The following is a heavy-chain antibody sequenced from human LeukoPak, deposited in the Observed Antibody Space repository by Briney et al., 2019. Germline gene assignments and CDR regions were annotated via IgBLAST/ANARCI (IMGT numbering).Heavy chain of an antibody. Sequence: ASVKVSCKASGYTFSYDINWVRQATGQGLEWMGWMNPNSGNTGYAQKFQGRVTITADKSTSTAYMELSSLRSEDTAVYYCARGPYYDFWSGYYFDYWGQGTLVTVSS. CDR1: GYTFSYD. J-gene: IGHJ4*02. CDR2: MNPNSGNT. CDR3: ARGPYYDFWSGYYFDY. D-gene: IGHD3-3*01. V-gene: IGHV1-8*01.